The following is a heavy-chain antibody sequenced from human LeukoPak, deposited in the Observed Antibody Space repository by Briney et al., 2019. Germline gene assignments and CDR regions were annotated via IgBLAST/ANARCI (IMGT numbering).Heavy chain of an antibody. J-gene: IGHJ4*02. CDR3: VRDATAAAGTGG. CDR1: GYTFTDYY. V-gene: IGHV1-2*02. CDR2: INPKSGGT. Sequence: ASVKVSCKASGYTFTDYYMHWVRQAPGQGLEWMGWINPKSGGTNYAQNFQGRVTMTSDTSISTAYMELSGLRSDDRAVYYCVRDATAAAGTGGWGQGTLVTVSS. D-gene: IGHD6-13*01.